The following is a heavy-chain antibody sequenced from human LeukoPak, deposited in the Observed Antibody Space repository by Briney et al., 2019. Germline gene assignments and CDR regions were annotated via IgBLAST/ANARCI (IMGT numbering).Heavy chain of an antibody. CDR3: ARDGDIVVVPAAFYWFDP. CDR1: GYTFTSYY. J-gene: IGHJ5*02. CDR2: INPSGGST. Sequence: ASVKVSCKASGYTFTSYYMHWVRQAPGQGLEWMGIINPSGGSTSYAQKFQGRVAMTRDTSISTAYMELSRLRSDDTAVYYCARDGDIVVVPAAFYWFDPWGQGTLVTVSS. D-gene: IGHD2-2*01. V-gene: IGHV1-46*01.